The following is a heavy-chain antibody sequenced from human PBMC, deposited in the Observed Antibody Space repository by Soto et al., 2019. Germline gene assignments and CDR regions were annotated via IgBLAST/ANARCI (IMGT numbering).Heavy chain of an antibody. V-gene: IGHV1-3*01. D-gene: IGHD6-13*01. J-gene: IGHJ4*02. CDR3: ARGWGGIAVAGTRLDF. CDR1: GYTFTNYA. CDR2: INAGNGNT. Sequence: QVQLVQSGAEVKKPGASVKVSCKASGYTFTNYAMHWVRQAPGQRLEWMGWINAGNGNTKYSPNFQGRVSITRDTSASTAYMDLSSLTYEDTAVYYCARGWGGIAVAGTRLDFWGQGTLVTVSS.